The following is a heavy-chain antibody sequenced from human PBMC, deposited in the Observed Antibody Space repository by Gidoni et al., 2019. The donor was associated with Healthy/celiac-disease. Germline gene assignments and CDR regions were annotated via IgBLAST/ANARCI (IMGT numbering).Heavy chain of an antibody. D-gene: IGHD3-22*01. CDR2: INGNGVST. CDR3: ARVSLDSSVQTASIFDY. V-gene: IGHV3-20*04. Sequence: EVQLVESGGGVVRPGGSLRLSCAASGFTFDDYGMGWVRQAPGKGLEWFSGINGNGVSTVYADSVKGRFTISRDNAKNSLYLQMNSRRAEDTALYYCARVSLDSSVQTASIFDYWGQGPRVTVSS. CDR1: GFTFDDYG. J-gene: IGHJ4*02.